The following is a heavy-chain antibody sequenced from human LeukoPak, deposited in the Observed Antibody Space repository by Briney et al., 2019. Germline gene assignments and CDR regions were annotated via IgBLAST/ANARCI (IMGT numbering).Heavy chain of an antibody. CDR2: MYYSGTT. CDR3: ARHPPRDGSAFDY. Sequence: SETLSLTCTVSGGSISSGSYYWGWIRQPPGKRLEWIASMYYSGTTFYSPSLKSRVTISVDTSKNQLSLKLGSVTAADTAVYYCARHPPRDGSAFDYWGQGTLVTVSS. V-gene: IGHV4-39*01. J-gene: IGHJ4*02. CDR1: GGSISSGSYY.